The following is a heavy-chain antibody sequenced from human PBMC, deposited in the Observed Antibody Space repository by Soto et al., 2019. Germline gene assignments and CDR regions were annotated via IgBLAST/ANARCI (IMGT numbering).Heavy chain of an antibody. V-gene: IGHV3-21*04. CDR1: GFTFSSYS. D-gene: IGHD3-3*01. CDR3: ARGITIFGVAYFDY. Sequence: VGSLRLSCAASGFTFSSYSMNWVRQAPGKGLEWVSSISSSSSYIYYADSVKGRFTISRDNAKNSLYLQMNSLRAEDTAVYYCARGITIFGVAYFDYWGQGTLVTVSS. J-gene: IGHJ4*02. CDR2: ISSSSSYI.